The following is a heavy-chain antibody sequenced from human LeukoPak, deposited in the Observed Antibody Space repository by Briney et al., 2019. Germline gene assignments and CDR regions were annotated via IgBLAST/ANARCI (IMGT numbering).Heavy chain of an antibody. D-gene: IGHD2-15*01. CDR1: GYTLTELS. J-gene: IGHJ4*02. CDR2: FDPEDGET. Sequence: ASVKVSCKVSGYTLTELSMHWVRQAPGKGLEWMGGFDPEDGETIYARKFQCRVTMTEDTSTDTAYMELSSLRSEDTAVYYCTTVVVVAATRSYYFDYWGQGTLVTVSS. CDR3: TTVVVVAATRSYYFDY. V-gene: IGHV1-24*01.